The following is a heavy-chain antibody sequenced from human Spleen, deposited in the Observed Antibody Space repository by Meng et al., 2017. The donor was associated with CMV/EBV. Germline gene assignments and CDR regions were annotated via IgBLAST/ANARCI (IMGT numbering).Heavy chain of an antibody. J-gene: IGHJ4*02. CDR1: GLIFSDAW. V-gene: IGHV3-15*01. D-gene: IGHD3-16*02. Sequence: VSGLIFSDAWLTWVRQAPGKVLEWVGRIKSNPDGGTTYYAAPVKGRFTISRDDSKNTLYLQMNSLKSEDTAVYYCTRDRSLYFFDYWGQGTLVTVSS. CDR3: TRDRSLYFFDY. CDR2: IKSNPDGGTT.